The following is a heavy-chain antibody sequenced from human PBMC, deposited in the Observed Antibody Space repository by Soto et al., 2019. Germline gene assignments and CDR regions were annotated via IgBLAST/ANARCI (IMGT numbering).Heavy chain of an antibody. CDR3: AKAHHYGDYGRYFDY. CDR1: GFTFSSYG. J-gene: IGHJ4*02. V-gene: IGHV3-30*18. D-gene: IGHD4-17*01. CDR2: ISCDGSNK. Sequence: SLRLSCAASGFTFSSYGMHWVRQAPGKGLEWAAVISCDGSNKYYADSVKGRFTISRDNSKNTLYLQMNSLRAEDTAVYYCAKAHHYGDYGRYFDYWGQGTLVTVSS.